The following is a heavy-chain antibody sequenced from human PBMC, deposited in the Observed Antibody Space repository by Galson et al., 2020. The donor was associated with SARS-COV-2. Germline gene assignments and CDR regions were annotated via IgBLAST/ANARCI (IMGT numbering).Heavy chain of an antibody. CDR2: IYYSGST. CDR3: ARELTITIFGVVISPSWFDP. J-gene: IGHJ5*02. CDR1: AGSISSSSSY. Sequence: SETLSLTCTVSAGSISSSSSYWGWIRQPPGKGLEWIGRIYYSGSTYYNPSLKSRVTITVDTSKNQFSLKLSSVTAADTAVYYCARELTITIFGVVISPSWFDPGGQGTLVTVSS. D-gene: IGHD3-3*01. V-gene: IGHV4-39*07.